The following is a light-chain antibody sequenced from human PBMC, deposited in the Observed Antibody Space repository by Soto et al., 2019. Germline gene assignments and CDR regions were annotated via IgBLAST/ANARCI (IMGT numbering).Light chain of an antibody. CDR2: DAS. J-gene: IGKJ5*01. CDR3: QQRRSWQVT. V-gene: IGKV3D-11*02. Sequence: EIVMTQSPSTLSVSPGERAALSFMASQSVGSDLAWYQQKPGQAPRLLIYDASKRATGIPARFSGSGSGTNFTLTISSLEPEDFAVYYCQQRRSWQVTFGQGTRLEI. CDR1: QSVGSD.